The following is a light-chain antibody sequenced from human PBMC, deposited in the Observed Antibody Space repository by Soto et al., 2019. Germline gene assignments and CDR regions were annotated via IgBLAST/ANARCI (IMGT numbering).Light chain of an antibody. J-gene: IGKJ5*01. V-gene: IGKV3-11*01. CDR2: DAS. Sequence: ETVLTQSPATLSLSPGERATLSCRASQSVSDNLGWYQQKPGQAPRLLIYDASSRATGIPARFSGSGSGTDFTLTISSLEPEDFAVYYCQKSKNWPPFTFGQGTRLEIK. CDR1: QSVSDN. CDR3: QKSKNWPPFT.